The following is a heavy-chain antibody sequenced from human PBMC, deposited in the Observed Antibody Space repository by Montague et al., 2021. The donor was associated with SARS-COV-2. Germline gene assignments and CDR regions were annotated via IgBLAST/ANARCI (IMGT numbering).Heavy chain of an antibody. Sequence: SETLSLTCTVSGGSISSGDYYWSWIRQPPGKGLEWIGYIDDGGTTRYNPSLRSRATISLDLSKNQFSLDLNSVIAADTAVYYCARNAYNHYGLDVWGQGTTVTVSS. V-gene: IGHV4-61*08. J-gene: IGHJ6*02. CDR1: GGSISSGDYY. CDR2: IDDGGTT. CDR3: ARNAYNHYGLDV.